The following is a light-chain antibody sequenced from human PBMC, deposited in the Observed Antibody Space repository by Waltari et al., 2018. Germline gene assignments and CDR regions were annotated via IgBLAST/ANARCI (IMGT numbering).Light chain of an antibody. V-gene: IGLV2-11*01. Sequence: QSALTQPRSVSGSPGQSVTISCAGTSSDIGIYNYVSWYQHHPGKAPKLMIFDVSNRPSGVPGRFSGSKSDNTASLTISGLQAEDEADYYCCSYAGSYSWVFGGGTTLTIL. J-gene: IGLJ3*02. CDR1: SSDIGIYNY. CDR2: DVS. CDR3: CSYAGSYSWV.